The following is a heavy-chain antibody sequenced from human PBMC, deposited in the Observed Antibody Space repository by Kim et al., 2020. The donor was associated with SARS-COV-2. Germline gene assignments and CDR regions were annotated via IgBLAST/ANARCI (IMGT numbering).Heavy chain of an antibody. CDR1: GDSVSSNSAA. Sequence: SQTLSLTCAISGDSVSSNSAAWNWIRQSPSRGLEWLGRTYYRSKWYNDYAVSVKSRITINPDTSKNQFSLQLNSVTPEDTAVYYCARCGGPRTWNYYGMDVWGQGTTVTVSS. CDR3: ARCGGPRTWNYYGMDV. D-gene: IGHD2-21*01. J-gene: IGHJ6*02. CDR2: TYYRSKWYN. V-gene: IGHV6-1*01.